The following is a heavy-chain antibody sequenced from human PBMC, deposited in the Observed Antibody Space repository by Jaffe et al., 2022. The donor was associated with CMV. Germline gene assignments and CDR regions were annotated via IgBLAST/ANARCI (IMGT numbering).Heavy chain of an antibody. CDR3: AKDWGVAAAGVSYYYYYGMDV. J-gene: IGHJ6*02. D-gene: IGHD6-13*01. CDR1: GFTFSSYA. CDR2: VSGSGGST. V-gene: IGHV3-23*01. Sequence: EVQLLESGGGLVQPGGSLRLSCAASGFTFSSYAMSWVRQAPGKGLEWVSAVSGSGGSTYYADSVKGRFTISRDNSKNTLYLQMNSLRAEDTAVYYCAKDWGVAAAGVSYYYYYGMDVWGQGTTVTVSS.